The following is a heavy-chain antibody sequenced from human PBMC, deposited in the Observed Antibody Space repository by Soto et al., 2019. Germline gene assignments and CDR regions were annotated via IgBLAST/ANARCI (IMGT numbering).Heavy chain of an antibody. J-gene: IGHJ3*02. CDR3: AKDEGVVRSNDPTLAALDI. CDR1: GFTFANYA. Sequence: EVQLVESGGGLIQPGGSLTFSCSSSGFTFANYAMSWVRQAPGKGLHWVSAISGSGGSASYVDSVKGRFFISRDNSKNTVYLQTHSLRAEDTAVYYCAKDEGVVRSNDPTLAALDIWGQGTTVTVSS. D-gene: IGHD1-1*01. V-gene: IGHV3-23*04. CDR2: ISGSGGSA.